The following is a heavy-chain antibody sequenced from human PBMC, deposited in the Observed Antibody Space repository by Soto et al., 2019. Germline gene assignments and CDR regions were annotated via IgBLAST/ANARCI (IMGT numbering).Heavy chain of an antibody. J-gene: IGHJ4*02. CDR3: ATWRGVVTPPDFMGPFEY. D-gene: IGHD3-3*01. CDR1: GGAFSTFG. Sequence: QVQLEQSWTEVKKPGSSLKVSCKASGGAFSTFGINWVRQAPGQGLEWMGGIIPTFDSTNYAQKFQGRITITADESTSTAYMELSSVRSEDPAIYCCATWRGVVTPPDFMGPFEYWGQGTLVPVSS. V-gene: IGHV1-69*01. CDR2: IIPTFDST.